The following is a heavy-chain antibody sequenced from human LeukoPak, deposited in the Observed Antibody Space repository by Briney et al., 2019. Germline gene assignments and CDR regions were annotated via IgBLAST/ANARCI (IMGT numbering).Heavy chain of an antibody. D-gene: IGHD4-11*01. J-gene: IGHJ6*02. CDR1: GFTFSSYS. CDR2: ISSSSSYI. CDR3: ARDRSYSNSMDV. V-gene: IGHV3-21*01. Sequence: GGSLRLSCAASGFTFSSYSMNWVRQAPGKGLEWVSSISSSSSYIYYADSVKGRFTISRNNAKNSLYLQMNSLRAEDTAVYYCARDRSYSNSMDVWGQGTTVTVSS.